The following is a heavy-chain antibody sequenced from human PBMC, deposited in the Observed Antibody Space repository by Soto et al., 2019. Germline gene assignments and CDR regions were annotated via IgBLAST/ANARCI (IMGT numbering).Heavy chain of an antibody. Sequence: SETLSLTCAVYGGSFSGYYWSWIRQPPGKGLEWIGEINHSGSTNYNPSLKSRVTISVDTSKNQFSLKLSSVTAADTAVYYCARGRLERIHYYYGMDVWGQGTTVTFSS. CDR3: ARGRLERIHYYYGMDV. CDR2: INHSGST. V-gene: IGHV4-34*01. J-gene: IGHJ6*02. CDR1: GGSFSGYY. D-gene: IGHD1-1*01.